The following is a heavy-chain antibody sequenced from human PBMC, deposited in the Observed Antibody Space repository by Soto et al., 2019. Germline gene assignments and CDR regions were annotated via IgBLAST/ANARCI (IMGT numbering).Heavy chain of an antibody. D-gene: IGHD5-18*01. CDR1: GYTFTSYY. CDR3: ARVGRGYIYGRFDH. Sequence: ASVKVSCKASGYTFTSYYMHWVLQTPGQGLEWMGIINPSGGSTSYAQKFQGRVTMTRDTSTSTVYMELSSLRSEDTAVYYCARVGRGYIYGRFDHGGQGTPVTVSS. V-gene: IGHV1-46*01. J-gene: IGHJ4*02. CDR2: INPSGGST.